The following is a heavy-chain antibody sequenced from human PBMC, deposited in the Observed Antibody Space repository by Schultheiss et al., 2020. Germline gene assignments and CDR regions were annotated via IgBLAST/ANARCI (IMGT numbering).Heavy chain of an antibody. V-gene: IGHV3-13*01. D-gene: IGHD6-19*01. J-gene: IGHJ6*02. CDR2: IGTAGDT. Sequence: GGSLRLSCAASGFTFSSYDMHWVRQATGKGLEWVSAIGTAGDTYYPGSVKGRFTISRENAKNSLYLQMNSLRAGDTAVYYCARVSSGWYSKYYYYYGMDVWGQGATVNVSS. CDR1: GFTFSSYD. CDR3: ARVSSGWYSKYYYYYGMDV.